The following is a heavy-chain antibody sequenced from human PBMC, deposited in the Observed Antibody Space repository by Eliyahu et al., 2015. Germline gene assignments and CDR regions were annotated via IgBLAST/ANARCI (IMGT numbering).Heavy chain of an antibody. CDR1: FHLQLLC. D-gene: IGHD1-26*01. CDR2: IRSKANSYAT. J-gene: IGHJ6*02. V-gene: IGHV3-73*02. Sequence: EVQLVESGGGLVQPGGAXETLLCXLCFHLQLLCLXRGRQASGNGVVWGGRIRSKANSYATAYAASVKGRFTISRDDSKNTAYLQMNSLKTEDTAVYYCTSPRIVGATSYYYGMDVWGQGTTVTVSS. CDR3: TSPRIVGATSYYYGMDV.